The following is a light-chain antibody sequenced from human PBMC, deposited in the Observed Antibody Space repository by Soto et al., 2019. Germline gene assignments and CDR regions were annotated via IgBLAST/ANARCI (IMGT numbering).Light chain of an antibody. CDR2: EGT. J-gene: IGLJ2*01. CDR3: CSYAGSSTFVV. V-gene: IGLV2-23*03. Sequence: QSVLTQPASVSGSPGQSITISCTGTSSDVGSYNLVSWYQQHPGKAPQLMIYEGTKRPSGVSNRFSGSNSGNTASLTISGLQAEDEADYYCCSYAGSSTFVVFGGGTKLTVL. CDR1: SSDVGSYNL.